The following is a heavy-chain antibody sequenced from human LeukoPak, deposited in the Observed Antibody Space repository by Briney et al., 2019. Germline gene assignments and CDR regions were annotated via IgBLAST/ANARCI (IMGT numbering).Heavy chain of an antibody. CDR2: ISGSGGST. CDR1: GFTFSSYA. J-gene: IGHJ5*02. CDR3: AKAGAGTTRWRNWFDP. D-gene: IGHD1-7*01. V-gene: IGHV3-23*01. Sequence: GGTLRLSCAASGFTFSSYAMSWVRQAPGKGLEWVSAISGSGGSTYYADSVKGRFTISRDNSKNTLYLQMNSLRAEDTAVYYCAKAGAGTTRWRNWFDPWGQGTLVTVSS.